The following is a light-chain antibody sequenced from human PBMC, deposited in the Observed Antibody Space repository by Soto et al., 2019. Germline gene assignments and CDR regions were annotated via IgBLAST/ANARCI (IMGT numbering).Light chain of an antibody. Sequence: DIVMTQSPDSLSVSLGERATINCKSSQTVFHSSYNKDFLAWYQQKPGQPPKLLFYWASTRESGVPARFSGGGSGTDFSLTIRSLQPEDVAVYYCQQYYSSLTFGQGTKLEIK. V-gene: IGKV4-1*01. CDR2: WAS. CDR3: QQYYSSLT. CDR1: QTVFHSSYNKDF. J-gene: IGKJ2*01.